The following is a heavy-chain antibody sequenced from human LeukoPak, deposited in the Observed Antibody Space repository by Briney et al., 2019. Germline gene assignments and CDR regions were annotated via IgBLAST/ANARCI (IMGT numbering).Heavy chain of an antibody. CDR1: GVSISSTDYY. Sequence: SETLSLTCTVSGVSISSTDYYWTWIRQPPGKGLEWIGYIYYSGSTYYNPSLKRRVTMSLDTSKNHFSVKLSSVTAADTAVYYCARSISGYSSSYLVWGQGALVTVSS. CDR3: ARSISGYSSSYLV. J-gene: IGHJ4*02. CDR2: IYYSGST. D-gene: IGHD6-13*01. V-gene: IGHV4-30-4*08.